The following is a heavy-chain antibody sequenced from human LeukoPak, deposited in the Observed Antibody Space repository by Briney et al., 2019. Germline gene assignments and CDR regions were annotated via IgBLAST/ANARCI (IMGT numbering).Heavy chain of an antibody. D-gene: IGHD3-10*01. CDR1: GGSISSYY. CDR3: ARVVVSALLWFGELWHYYYYGMDV. J-gene: IGHJ6*02. CDR2: IYTNGST. V-gene: IGHV4-4*07. Sequence: SETLSLTCTASGGSISSYYWSWIRQPAGKGLEWIGRIYTNGSTNYNPSLKSRVTMSVDTSKNRFCLKLSFVAAAQTAVYYCARVVVSALLWFGELWHYYYYGMDVWGQGTMVSVS.